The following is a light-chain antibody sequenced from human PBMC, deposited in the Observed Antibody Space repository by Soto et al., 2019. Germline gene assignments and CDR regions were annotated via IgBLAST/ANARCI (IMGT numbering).Light chain of an antibody. V-gene: IGLV4-69*01. CDR1: SRHGSYA. Sequence: QSVLTQSPSASASLGASGNLTCTLSSRHGSYAIAGHQQQPETVTLDLMKRNSDGSHSKGDGIPDPFSGSSSGAERYLAIASLQSEDEADYYLHTCGAGSPFGEGTKLTVL. CDR2: RNSDGSH. J-gene: IGLJ2*01. CDR3: HTCGAGSP.